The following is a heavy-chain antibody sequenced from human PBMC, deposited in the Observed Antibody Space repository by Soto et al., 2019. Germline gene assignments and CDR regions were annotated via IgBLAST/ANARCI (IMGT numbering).Heavy chain of an antibody. V-gene: IGHV4-59*08. CDR2: TYYTGNT. J-gene: IGHJ5*02. Sequence: QVQLQESGPGLVKPSETLSLTCTVSGGSISGHYWSWIRQPPGKGLEWIGYTYYTGNTNYNPSLKSRVTISLDTPKNQFSLKLTSVTAADTAVYYCARRYMLAASFDPWGQGTLVTVSS. CDR3: ARRYMLAASFDP. D-gene: IGHD6-19*01. CDR1: GGSISGHY.